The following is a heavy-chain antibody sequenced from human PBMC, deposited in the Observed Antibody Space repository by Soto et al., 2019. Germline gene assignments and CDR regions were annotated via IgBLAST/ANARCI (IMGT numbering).Heavy chain of an antibody. Sequence: QVQLVESGGGVVQPGRSLRLSCAASGFTFSSYGMQWVRQAPGKGLEWVAVISYDGSNKYYADSVKGRFTISRDNSKNTLYLQMNSLRAEDTAVYYCAKDTEQWLVLPDYWGQGTLVTVSS. J-gene: IGHJ4*02. CDR2: ISYDGSNK. CDR3: AKDTEQWLVLPDY. V-gene: IGHV3-30*18. D-gene: IGHD6-19*01. CDR1: GFTFSSYG.